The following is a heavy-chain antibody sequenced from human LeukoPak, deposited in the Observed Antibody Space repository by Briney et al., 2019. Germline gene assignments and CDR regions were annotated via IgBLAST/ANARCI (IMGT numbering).Heavy chain of an antibody. V-gene: IGHV3-30-3*01. CDR3: ARCMGSYYYYGMDV. CDR1: GFTFSSYA. J-gene: IGHJ6*02. D-gene: IGHD3-10*01. Sequence: GGSLRLSCAASGFTFSSYAMHWVRQAPGKGLEWVAVISYDGSNKYYADSVKGRFTISRDNAKDSLYLQMNSLRAEDTAVYYCARCMGSYYYYGMDVWGQGTTVTVSS. CDR2: ISYDGSNK.